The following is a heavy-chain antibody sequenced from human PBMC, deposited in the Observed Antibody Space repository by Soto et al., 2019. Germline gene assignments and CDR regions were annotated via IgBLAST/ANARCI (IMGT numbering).Heavy chain of an antibody. CDR1: GYSFTSCW. D-gene: IGHD3-9*01. Sequence: GESLKISCKGSGYSFTSCWIGWVRQMPGKGLEWMGIIYPGDSDTRYSPSFQGQVTISADKSISTAYLQWSSLKASDTAMYYCARHDILTGRNPGYNWFDPWGQGTLVTVSS. CDR2: IYPGDSDT. J-gene: IGHJ5*02. V-gene: IGHV5-51*01. CDR3: ARHDILTGRNPGYNWFDP.